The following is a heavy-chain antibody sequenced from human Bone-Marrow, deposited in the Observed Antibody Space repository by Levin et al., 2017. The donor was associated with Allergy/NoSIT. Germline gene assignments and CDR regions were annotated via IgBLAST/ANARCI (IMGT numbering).Heavy chain of an antibody. V-gene: IGHV4-4*07. J-gene: IGHJ6*03. CDR1: GGSSGIYS. CDR2: IYGRGST. Sequence: MASETLSLTCTVSGGSSGIYSWTWIRQSAGKGLEWIGRIYGRGSTNYNPSLKSRVTISLDTSKNQFSLKLSSVNAADTAVYYCARDRRGYTSGPNTDYSYYYIDVWGKGTTVTVTS. CDR3: ARDRRGYTSGPNTDYSYYYIDV. D-gene: IGHD5-18*01.